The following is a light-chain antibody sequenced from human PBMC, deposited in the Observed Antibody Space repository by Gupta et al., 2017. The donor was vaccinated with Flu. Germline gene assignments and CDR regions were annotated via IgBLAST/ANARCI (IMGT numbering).Light chain of an antibody. CDR2: SAS. J-gene: IGKJ2*01. Sequence: EVLMTQLPATLSVSPGERVTLSCRASQSISINLAWYQHKPGQAPRLLLYSASTRATGVPARFSGSGSGTQFTLPISSLQSEDFAVYYCQQYNNWPYTFGQGTKLEIK. CDR3: QQYNNWPYT. V-gene: IGKV3-15*01. CDR1: QSISIN.